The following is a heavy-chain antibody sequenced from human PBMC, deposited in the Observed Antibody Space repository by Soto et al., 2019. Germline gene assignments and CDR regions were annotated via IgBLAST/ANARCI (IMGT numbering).Heavy chain of an antibody. CDR1: GGSFSGYY. V-gene: IGHV4-34*01. CDR2: INHSGST. J-gene: IGHJ6*02. CDR3: ARNQPQRYCSGGTCRPAYGMDV. Sequence: PSETLSLTCAVYGGSFSGYYWSWIRQPPGKGLEWIGEINHSGSTNYNPSLAGRLTMSVDTSNQFSLALRSVTAADTALYYCARNQPQRYCSGGTCRPAYGMDVWGQGTTVTVSS. D-gene: IGHD2-15*01.